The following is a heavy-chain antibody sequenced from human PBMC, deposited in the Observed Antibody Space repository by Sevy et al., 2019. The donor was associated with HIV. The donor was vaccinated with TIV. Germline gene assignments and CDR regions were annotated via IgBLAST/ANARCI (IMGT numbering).Heavy chain of an antibody. CDR2: INSDGSST. CDR3: ARVSSAVTTYYYYGIDV. CDR1: GFTFSSYW. V-gene: IGHV3-74*01. D-gene: IGHD4-17*01. Sequence: GGSLRLSCAASGFTFSSYWMHWVRQAPGKGLVWVSRINSDGSSTSYADSVKGRFTISRDNAKNTLYLQMNSLRAEDTAVYYCARVSSAVTTYYYYGIDVWGQGTTVTVSS. J-gene: IGHJ6*02.